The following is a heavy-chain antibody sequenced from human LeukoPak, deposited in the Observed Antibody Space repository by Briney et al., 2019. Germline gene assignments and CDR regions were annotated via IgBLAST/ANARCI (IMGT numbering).Heavy chain of an antibody. V-gene: IGHV3-23*01. Sequence: GGSLRLSCAASGFTFSSYSMNWVRQAPGKGLEWVSVISNSGGSTYYADSVKGRFTISRDNSKNALYVQMNSLRGEDTAVYYCAKHGEAFGDSKTDYWGQGTLVTVPS. CDR1: GFTFSSYS. CDR3: AKHGEAFGDSKTDY. J-gene: IGHJ4*02. D-gene: IGHD2-21*02. CDR2: ISNSGGST.